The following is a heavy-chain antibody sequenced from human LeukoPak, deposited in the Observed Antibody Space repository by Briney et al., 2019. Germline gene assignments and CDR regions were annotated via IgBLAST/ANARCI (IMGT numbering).Heavy chain of an antibody. CDR2: MSYDGSDD. V-gene: IGHV3-30*04. CDR3: ARDLVRGVIRSIFDY. J-gene: IGHJ4*02. D-gene: IGHD3-10*02. CDR1: GFTFSSYA. Sequence: GGSLRLSCAASGFTFSSYAMHWARQAPGKGLEWVAVMSYDGSDDYYADSVKGRFTVSRDNSKNTLYLQINSLRAEDTAVYYCARDLVRGVIRSIFDYWGQGTLATVSS.